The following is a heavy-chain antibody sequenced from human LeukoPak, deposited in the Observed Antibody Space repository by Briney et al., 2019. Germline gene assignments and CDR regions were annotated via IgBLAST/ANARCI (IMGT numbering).Heavy chain of an antibody. Sequence: ASVKVSCKASGYTFTSYGISWVRQAPGQGLEWMGWISAYNGNTNYAQKLQGRVTMTTDTSTSTAYMELRSLRSEDTAVYYCARAIRDGYNYGYYYMDVWGKGTTVTISS. V-gene: IGHV1-18*01. J-gene: IGHJ6*03. CDR3: ARAIRDGYNYGYYYMDV. CDR1: GYTFTSYG. D-gene: IGHD5-24*01. CDR2: ISAYNGNT.